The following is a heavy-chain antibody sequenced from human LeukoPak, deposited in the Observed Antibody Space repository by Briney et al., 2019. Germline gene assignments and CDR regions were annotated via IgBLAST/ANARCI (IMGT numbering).Heavy chain of an antibody. J-gene: IGHJ4*02. CDR3: AKWGKYCISTSCYTYFDY. D-gene: IGHD2-2*02. CDR1: GFTFSSYA. Sequence: GGSLRLSCAASGFTFSSYAMSWVRQAPGKGLEWVSAISGSGGSTYYADSVKGRFTISRDNSKNTLYLQMNSLRAEDTDVYYCAKWGKYCISTSCYTYFDYWGQGTLVTVSS. CDR2: ISGSGGST. V-gene: IGHV3-23*01.